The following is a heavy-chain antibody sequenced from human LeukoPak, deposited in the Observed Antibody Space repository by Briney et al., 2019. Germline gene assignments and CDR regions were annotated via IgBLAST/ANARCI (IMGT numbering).Heavy chain of an antibody. CDR2: VYPGDSDT. CDR3: ARLGAAAYFDY. D-gene: IGHD2-2*01. J-gene: IGHJ4*02. CDR1: GHSFTSYW. Sequence: GESLKISCKGSGHSFTSYWIGWVRQMPGKGLEWMGIVYPGDSDTRYSPSFQGQVTISSDKSITTAYLQWSSLKASDTAMYYCARLGAAAYFDYWGQGTLVTVSS. V-gene: IGHV5-51*01.